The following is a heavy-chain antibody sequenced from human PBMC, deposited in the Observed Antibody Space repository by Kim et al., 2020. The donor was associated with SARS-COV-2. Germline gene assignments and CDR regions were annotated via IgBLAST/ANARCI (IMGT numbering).Heavy chain of an antibody. D-gene: IGHD6-19*01. Sequence: GGSLRLSCTASGFTFGDYAMSWVRQAPGKGLEWVGFIRSKPFGGTTEYAASVKGRFTISRDDSKSIAYLQLNSLKTEDTAVYYCTRTPPLSGSSSPGGDYWGQGTLVTVSS. V-gene: IGHV3-49*04. J-gene: IGHJ4*02. CDR3: TRTPPLSGSSSPGGDY. CDR2: IRSKPFGGTT. CDR1: GFTFGDYA.